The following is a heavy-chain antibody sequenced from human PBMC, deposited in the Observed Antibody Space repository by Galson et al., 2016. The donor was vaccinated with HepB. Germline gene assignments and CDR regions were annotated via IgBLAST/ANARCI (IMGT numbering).Heavy chain of an antibody. CDR3: ARQYWGGPSDY. CDR2: IHYSGST. CDR1: GGAFIDYQ. V-gene: IGHV4-34*01. D-gene: IGHD2/OR15-2a*01. J-gene: IGHJ4*02. Sequence: ETLSLTCAVSGGAFIDYQWTWIRQSPGKGLEWIGEIHYSGSTNYNPSLQSRVTISADTIKKQFSLKLTSVTAADTALYYCARQYWGGPSDYWGQGILVTVSS.